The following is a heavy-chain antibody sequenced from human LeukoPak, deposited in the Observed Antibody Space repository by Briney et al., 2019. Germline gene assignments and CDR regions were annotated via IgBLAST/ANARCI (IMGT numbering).Heavy chain of an antibody. CDR1: GFTFSSYG. V-gene: IGHV3-33*01. CDR3: AREDYGESGGAFDI. J-gene: IGHJ3*02. CDR2: IRYDGSNK. D-gene: IGHD4-17*01. Sequence: GGSLRLSCAASGFTFSSYGMNWVRQAPGKGLEWVAVIRYDGSNKYYADSVKGRFTISRDNSKNTLYLQMNSLRAEDTAGYYCAREDYGESGGAFDIWGQGTMVTVSS.